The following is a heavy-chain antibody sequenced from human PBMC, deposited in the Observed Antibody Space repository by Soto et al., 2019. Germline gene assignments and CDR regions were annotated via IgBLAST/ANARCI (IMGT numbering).Heavy chain of an antibody. D-gene: IGHD2-15*01. J-gene: IGHJ4*02. Sequence: QVQLVQSGAEVKKPGSSVKVSCKASGGTFSSYAISWVRQAPGQGLEWMGGIIPIFGTANYAQKFPGRVTIPADDSTSTAYMELSSLRSEDTAVYYCASDAARHCLLGSALAYWVQGTLVTVSS. CDR1: GGTFSSYA. CDR3: ASDAARHCLLGSALAY. CDR2: IIPIFGTA. V-gene: IGHV1-69*12.